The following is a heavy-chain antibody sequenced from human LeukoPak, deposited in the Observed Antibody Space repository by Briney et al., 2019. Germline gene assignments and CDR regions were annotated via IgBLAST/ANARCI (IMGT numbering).Heavy chain of an antibody. CDR1: GFTFDDYA. J-gene: IGHJ4*02. V-gene: IGHV3-9*01. D-gene: IGHD3-10*01. CDR3: AKEIYGSGSLDY. CDR2: IGWNSGSI. Sequence: GRSLRLSCAASGFTFDDYAMHWVRQAPGKGLEWVSGIGWNSGSIGYADSVKGRFTISRDNAKNSLYLQMNSLRAEDTALYYCAKEIYGSGSLDYWGQGTLVTVSS.